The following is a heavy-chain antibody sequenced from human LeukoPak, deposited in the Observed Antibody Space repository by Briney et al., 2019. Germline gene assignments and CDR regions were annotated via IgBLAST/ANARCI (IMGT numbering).Heavy chain of an antibody. CDR3: ARGGLRYFDY. V-gene: IGHV4-39*07. CDR1: GVSISSSYYY. J-gene: IGHJ4*02. CDR2: LYYSGST. Sequence: SETLSLTCTVSGVSISSSYYYWGWIRQPPGKGLEWIGSLYYSGSTYYNPSLKSRVTISVDTSKNQFSLKLRSVTAADTAVYYCARGGLRYFDYWGQGTLVTVSS.